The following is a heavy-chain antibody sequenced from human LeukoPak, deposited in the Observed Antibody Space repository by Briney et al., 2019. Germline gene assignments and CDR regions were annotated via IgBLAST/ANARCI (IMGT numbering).Heavy chain of an antibody. Sequence: PGGSLRLSCAASGFTFSSSWMFWVRQPPGKGLVWVSHINGDGSRTGFADSVKGRVTISRDNAKNTLFLQMNRLTAEDTAIYYCARGGLPNAFDIWGQGTMVTVSS. CDR2: INGDGSRT. D-gene: IGHD2-15*01. J-gene: IGHJ3*02. CDR1: GFTFSSSW. CDR3: ARGGLPNAFDI. V-gene: IGHV3-74*01.